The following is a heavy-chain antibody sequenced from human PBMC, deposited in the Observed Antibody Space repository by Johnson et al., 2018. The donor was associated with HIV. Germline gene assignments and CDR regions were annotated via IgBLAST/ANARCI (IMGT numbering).Heavy chain of an antibody. CDR2: ISWNSDNI. J-gene: IGHJ3*02. CDR1: GFTFDDYA. D-gene: IGHD6-13*01. CDR3: AKDLQQPQRGEHALAQDAFDI. V-gene: IGHV3-9*01. Sequence: VESGGGLVQPGRSLRLSCAPSGFTFDDYAMHWVRQAPGKGLEWVSGISWNSDNIAYADSVRGRFTIARDNAKNSLHLQMNSLRAEDTAVYYCAKDLQQPQRGEHALAQDAFDIWGQGTMVTVSS.